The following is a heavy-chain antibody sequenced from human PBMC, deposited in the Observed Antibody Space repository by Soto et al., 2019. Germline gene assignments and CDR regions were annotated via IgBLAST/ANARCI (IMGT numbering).Heavy chain of an antibody. CDR3: ARDGYTNIDY. D-gene: IGHD5-12*01. CDR1: GGSVSSGSYY. CDR2: IYSSGST. J-gene: IGHJ4*02. V-gene: IGHV4-61*01. Sequence: QVQLQESGPGLVKPSETLSLTCTVSGGSVSSGSYYWSWIRQPPGKGLEWIGYIYSSGSTDYNPALKSRVAISIDTSKNQFSLKLSSVTAADAAVYYCARDGYTNIDYWGQGTLVAVSS.